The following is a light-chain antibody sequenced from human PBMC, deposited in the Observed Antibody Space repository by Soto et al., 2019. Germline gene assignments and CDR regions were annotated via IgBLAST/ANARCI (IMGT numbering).Light chain of an antibody. J-gene: IGKJ5*01. CDR3: QQYNNWPFS. Sequence: EIIITQSPPTLSVSPGERATLSWRAGQGVTTNFAWYQQKSGQSPRLLIYDVSIRATGVPARFSGTGSETDFTLTISGLQSEDSAVYFCQQYNNWPFSFGQGTRLEIK. CDR2: DVS. V-gene: IGKV3-15*01. CDR1: QGVTTN.